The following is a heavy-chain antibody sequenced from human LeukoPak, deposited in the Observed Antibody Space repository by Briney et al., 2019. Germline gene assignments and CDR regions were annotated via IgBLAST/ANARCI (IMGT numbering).Heavy chain of an antibody. V-gene: IGHV4-39*01. CDR3: ARLSDY. CDR2: INYSGTT. J-gene: IGHJ4*02. Sequence: SETLSLTCTVSGGAISNDNYYWGWIRQPPGKGLEWIASINYSGTTYYNPSLNSRVSISVDTSKTQLSLRLSSVTAADTAVYYCARLSDYWGQGILVTVSS. CDR1: GGAISNDNYY.